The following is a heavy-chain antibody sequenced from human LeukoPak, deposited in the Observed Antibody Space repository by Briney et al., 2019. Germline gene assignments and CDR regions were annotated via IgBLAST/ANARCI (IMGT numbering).Heavy chain of an antibody. J-gene: IGHJ4*02. Sequence: GGSLRLSCAASGFTFSSYAMSWVRQAPGKGLEWVSAISGSGGSTYYADSVKGRFTISRDNSKNTLYLQMNSLTAEDTAVYYCAKDRGGSGSTTFDYWGQGTLVTVSS. CDR2: ISGSGGST. CDR1: GFTFSSYA. CDR3: AKDRGGSGSTTFDY. V-gene: IGHV3-23*01. D-gene: IGHD3-10*01.